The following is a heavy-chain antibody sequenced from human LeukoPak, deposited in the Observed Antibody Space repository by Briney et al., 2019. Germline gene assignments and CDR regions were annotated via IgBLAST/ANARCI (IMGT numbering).Heavy chain of an antibody. J-gene: IGHJ4*02. D-gene: IGHD6-13*01. CDR1: GASFSGSTYY. Sequence: SETLSLTCTVSGASFSGSTYYWGWIRQPPGKGLEWIGSIYYSGSTYYNPSLKSRVTMSVDTSKNQFSLKLSSVTAADTAVYYCARHAGGISATGTRPFDYWGQGTLVTVSS. CDR2: IYYSGST. CDR3: ARHAGGISATGTRPFDY. V-gene: IGHV4-39*01.